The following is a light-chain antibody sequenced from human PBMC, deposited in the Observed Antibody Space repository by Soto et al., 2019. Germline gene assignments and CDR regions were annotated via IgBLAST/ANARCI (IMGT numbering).Light chain of an antibody. CDR3: TEYSSYSVSE. CDR1: QSISSW. V-gene: IGKV1-5*01. Sequence: DIQMTQPPSTLSASLGDTVTISCRASQSISSWLAGYQQKPGRAPKLLICDASALGSGVPTRFRGSGFGKDFTLTIRSLQAFVFATSATTEYSSYSVSEVGQGSMV. J-gene: IGKJ1*01. CDR2: DAS.